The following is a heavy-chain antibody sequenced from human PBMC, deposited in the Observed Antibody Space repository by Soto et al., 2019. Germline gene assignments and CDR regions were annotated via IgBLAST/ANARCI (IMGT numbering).Heavy chain of an antibody. V-gene: IGHV3-33*01. D-gene: IGHD7-27*01. CDR2: IWYYGSNE. J-gene: IGHJ4*02. CDR1: GFTFSNYG. CDR3: ARDPKTSGGQHWAFNYFDS. Sequence: GGSLRLSCAASGFTFSNYGMHWVRQAPGKGLEWVAVIWYYGSNEYYADSVKGRFTISRDNSKNTLYLQMNSLRAEDTAVYYCARDPKTSGGQHWAFNYFDSWGQGTLVTVSS.